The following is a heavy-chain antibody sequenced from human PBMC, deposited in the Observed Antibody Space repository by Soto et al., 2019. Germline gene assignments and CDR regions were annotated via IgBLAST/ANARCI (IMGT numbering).Heavy chain of an antibody. CDR1: GFIFSDYY. D-gene: IGHD3-3*02. Sequence: GSLRLSCAASGFIFSDYYMSWIRQAPGKGLEWVSYISSTSTYTNYADSVKGRFTISRDNAKNSLYLQINSLRAEDTAVYFCARDLAARISKTKPRNGLDVWGQGTTVTVSS. V-gene: IGHV3-11*06. J-gene: IGHJ6*02. CDR2: ISSTSTYT. CDR3: ARDLAARISKTKPRNGLDV.